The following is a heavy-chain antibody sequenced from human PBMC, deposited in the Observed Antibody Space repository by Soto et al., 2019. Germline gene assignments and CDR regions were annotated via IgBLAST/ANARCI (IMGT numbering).Heavy chain of an antibody. CDR2: ISSSSGYI. V-gene: IGHV3-21*01. J-gene: IGHJ3*02. D-gene: IGHD3-22*01. CDR1: GFTFSSYS. Sequence: GGSLRLSCAASGFTFSSYSMNWVRQAPGKGLEWVSSISSSSGYIYYADSVKGRFTISRDNAKNSLYLQMNSLRAEDTAVYYCAREDGNYYDSSGYNAFDIWGQGTMVTVSS. CDR3: AREDGNYYDSSGYNAFDI.